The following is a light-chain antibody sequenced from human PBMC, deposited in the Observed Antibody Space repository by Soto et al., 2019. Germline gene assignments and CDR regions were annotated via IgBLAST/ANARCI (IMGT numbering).Light chain of an antibody. J-gene: IGLJ1*01. CDR3: SSYAATYNLYL. CDR2: EVS. Sequence: QSALTQPPSASGTPGQSVTISCTGTSSEVGAYNYVSWYQQHPGKARKLMFYEVSKRPSGVPDRFSGSKSGNTASLTVSGLQAEDEADYYCSSYAATYNLYLCGAGTKVTVI. CDR1: SSEVGAYNY. V-gene: IGLV2-8*01.